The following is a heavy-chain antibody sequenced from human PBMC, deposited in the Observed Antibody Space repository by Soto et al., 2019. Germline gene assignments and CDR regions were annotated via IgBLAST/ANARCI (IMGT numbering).Heavy chain of an antibody. D-gene: IGHD3-10*01. Sequence: QGQLHESGGGVVQPGRSLRLSCAASGLTFSTSAMHWVRQAPGKGLEWVAMISHDGSHEYYVDSVKGRFSVSGDNSHNILHLQMNSLRIEDTAVYFCARNSDHRLVRGWLDPWGQGTLVTVSS. V-gene: IGHV3-30-3*01. J-gene: IGHJ5*02. CDR3: ARNSDHRLVRGWLDP. CDR1: GLTFSTSA. CDR2: ISHDGSHE.